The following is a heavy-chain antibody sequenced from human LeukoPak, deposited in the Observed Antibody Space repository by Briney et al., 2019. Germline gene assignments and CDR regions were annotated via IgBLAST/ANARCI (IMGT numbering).Heavy chain of an antibody. CDR2: IYTSGST. Sequence: SETLSLTCTVSGGSISSGSYCWSWIRQPAGKGLEWIGRIYTSGSTNYNPSLKSRVTISVDTSKNQFSLKLSSVTAADTAVYYCARAQNYYGLTPDAFDIWDQGTMVTVSS. D-gene: IGHD3-10*01. J-gene: IGHJ3*02. CDR1: GGSISSGSYC. V-gene: IGHV4-61*02. CDR3: ARAQNYYGLTPDAFDI.